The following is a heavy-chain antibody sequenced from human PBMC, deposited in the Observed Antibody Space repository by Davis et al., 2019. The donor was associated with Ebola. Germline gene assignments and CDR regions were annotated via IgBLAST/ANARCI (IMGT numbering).Heavy chain of an antibody. Sequence: GESLKISCAASGFTFSSYSMNWVRQAPGKGLEWVSSISSSSTYIYYADSVKGRFTISRHNSKNTLYLQMNSLRAEDTAVYYCARGYWHFDLWGRGTLVTVSS. CDR1: GFTFSSYS. J-gene: IGHJ2*01. V-gene: IGHV3-21*04. CDR2: ISSSSTYI. CDR3: ARGYWHFDL.